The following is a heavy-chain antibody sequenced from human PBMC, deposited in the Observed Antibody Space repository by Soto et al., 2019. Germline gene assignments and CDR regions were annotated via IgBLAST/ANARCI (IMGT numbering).Heavy chain of an antibody. CDR2: ISYDGSNK. Sequence: QVQLVESGGGVVQPGRSLRLSCAVSGFTYHWVRQAPGKGLEWVAVISYDGSNKYYADSVKGRFTISRNNSKKTLYLQMNSLKPEDTAVYYCATVTTTLGAFDMWGQGTMVTVSS. J-gene: IGHJ3*02. CDR3: ATVTTTLGAFDM. D-gene: IGHD3-22*01. CDR1: GFTY. V-gene: IGHV3-30-3*01.